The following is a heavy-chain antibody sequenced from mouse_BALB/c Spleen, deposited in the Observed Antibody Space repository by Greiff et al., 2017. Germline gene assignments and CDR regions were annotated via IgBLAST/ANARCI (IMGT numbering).Heavy chain of an antibody. CDR1: GYAFSSYW. CDR3: ARRDYGSSYKFAY. J-gene: IGHJ3*01. D-gene: IGHD1-1*01. Sequence: VQLHQSGAELVRPGSSVKISCKASGYAFSSYWMNWVKQRPGQGLEWIGQIYPGDGDTNYNGKFKGKATLTADKSSSTAYMQLSSLTSEDSAVYFCARRDYGSSYKFAYWGQGTLVTVSA. V-gene: IGHV1-80*01. CDR2: IYPGDGDT.